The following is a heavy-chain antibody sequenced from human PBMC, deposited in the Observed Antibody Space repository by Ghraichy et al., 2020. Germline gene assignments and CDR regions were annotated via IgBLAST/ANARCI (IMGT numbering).Heavy chain of an antibody. Sequence: GGSLRLSCAASGFTFRSYWMHWVRQAPGKGLVWVSRINSDGSTTNYADSVKGRFTISRDNAKSTLYLQMNSLRAEDTAVYYCTTGYGSGWEVIYWGQGTLVTVSS. D-gene: IGHD6-19*01. V-gene: IGHV3-74*01. CDR1: GFTFRSYW. J-gene: IGHJ4*02. CDR2: INSDGSTT. CDR3: TTGYGSGWEVIY.